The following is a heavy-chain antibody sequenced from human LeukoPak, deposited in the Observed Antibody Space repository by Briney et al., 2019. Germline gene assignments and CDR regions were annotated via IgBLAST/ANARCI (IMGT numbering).Heavy chain of an antibody. Sequence: GGSLRLSCAASGFTLSSNYMSWVCQAPGKGVEGVSVIYSGGSTYYADSVTGRFTISRDNSNNTLHLQMNSLRAEDTAVYYCARDLYSSGYYYDYWGQGTLVTVSS. CDR1: GFTLSSNY. CDR2: IYSGGST. V-gene: IGHV3-53*01. D-gene: IGHD3-22*01. J-gene: IGHJ4*02. CDR3: ARDLYSSGYYYDY.